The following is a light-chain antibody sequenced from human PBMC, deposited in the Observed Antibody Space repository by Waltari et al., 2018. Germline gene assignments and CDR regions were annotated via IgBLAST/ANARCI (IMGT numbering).Light chain of an antibody. Sequence: EIVLTQSPATLSLSPGERATLSCRASPSVSSYLAWYQQKPGQAPRLLIYDASNRATCIPARFSGSGSGTYFTLTISSLEPEDFAVYYCQQRSNWPPYTFGQGTKLEIK. CDR1: PSVSSY. J-gene: IGKJ2*01. CDR2: DAS. V-gene: IGKV3-11*01. CDR3: QQRSNWPPYT.